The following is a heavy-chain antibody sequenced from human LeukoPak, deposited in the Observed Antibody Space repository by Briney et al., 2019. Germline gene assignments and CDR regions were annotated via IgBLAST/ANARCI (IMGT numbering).Heavy chain of an antibody. CDR2: ISGSGGST. J-gene: IGHJ4*02. Sequence: GGSLRLSCAASGFTFSSYAMSWFRQAPGKGLEWVSAISGSGGSTYYADSVKGRFTICRDNSKNTLYLQMNSLRAEDTAVYYCANEAGYSYGNYWGQGTLVTVSS. CDR3: ANEAGYSYGNY. D-gene: IGHD5-18*01. V-gene: IGHV3-23*01. CDR1: GFTFSSYA.